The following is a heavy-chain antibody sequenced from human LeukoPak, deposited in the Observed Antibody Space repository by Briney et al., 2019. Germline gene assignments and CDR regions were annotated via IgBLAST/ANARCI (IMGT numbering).Heavy chain of an antibody. CDR1: GGSISNGGYS. V-gene: IGHV4-30-2*01. CDR2: IYHSGST. CDR3: AREHITMVRGVINRRWFDP. J-gene: IGHJ5*02. D-gene: IGHD3-10*01. Sequence: SETLSLTCGVSGGSISNGGYSWSWIRQTPGKGLEWIGYIYHSGSTYYNPSLKSRVTISVDRSKNQFSLKLSSVTAADTAVYYCAREHITMVRGVINRRWFDPWGQGTLVTVSS.